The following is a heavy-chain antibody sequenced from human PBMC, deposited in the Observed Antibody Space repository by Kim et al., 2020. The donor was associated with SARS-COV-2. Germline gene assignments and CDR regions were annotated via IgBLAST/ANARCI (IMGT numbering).Heavy chain of an antibody. V-gene: IGHV3-74*01. CDR2: ITDDGTIT. CDR1: GFTFSSYW. CDR3: ARGGIGSFDY. D-gene: IGHD3-10*01. Sequence: GGSLRLSCAASGFTFSSYWMHWVRQAPGKGLVWVSYITDDGTITTYADSVNGRFTISSDNAKNTLFRQMNSLRADDSAVYYCARGGIGSFDYWGQGALVTVSS. J-gene: IGHJ4*02.